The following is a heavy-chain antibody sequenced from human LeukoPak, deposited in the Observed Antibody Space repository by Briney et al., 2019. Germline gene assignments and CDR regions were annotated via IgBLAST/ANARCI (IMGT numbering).Heavy chain of an antibody. V-gene: IGHV3-9*01. J-gene: IGHJ4*02. CDR2: ISWNSGSI. CDR1: GFTFDDYA. Sequence: GRSLRLSCAASGFTFDDYAMHWVRQAPGKGLEWVSGISWNSGSIGYADSVKGRFTISRDNAKNSLYLQMNSLRAEDTALYYCAKDMSRCGGVYDSSGYYFDYWGQGTLVTVSS. CDR3: AKDMSRCGGVYDSSGYYFDY. D-gene: IGHD3-22*01.